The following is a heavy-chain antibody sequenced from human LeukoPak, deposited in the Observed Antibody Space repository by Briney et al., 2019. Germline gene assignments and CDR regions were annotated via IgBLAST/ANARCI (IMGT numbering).Heavy chain of an antibody. V-gene: IGHV4-4*09. D-gene: IGHD3-22*01. CDR2: IYTSGST. CDR1: GSISGYY. Sequence: SETLSLTCTVSGSISGYYWSWIRQPPGKGLEWIGYIYTSGSTNYNPSLESRVTISVDTSKNQFSLKLSSVTAADTAVYYCARCYDSSGYYLDYWGQGTLVTVSS. CDR3: ARCYDSSGYYLDY. J-gene: IGHJ4*02.